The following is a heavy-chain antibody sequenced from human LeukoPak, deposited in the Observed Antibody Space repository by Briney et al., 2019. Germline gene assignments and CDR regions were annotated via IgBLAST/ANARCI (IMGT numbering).Heavy chain of an antibody. CDR1: GGTFSSYA. Sequence: ASVKVSCKASGGTFSSYAISWVRQAPGQGLEWMGGIIPIFGTANYAQKFQGRVTITADKSTSTAYMELSSLRSEDTAVYYCALEVHFWSGKGYFDYWGQGTLVTVSS. V-gene: IGHV1-69*06. CDR3: ALEVHFWSGKGYFDY. J-gene: IGHJ4*02. CDR2: IIPIFGTA. D-gene: IGHD3-3*02.